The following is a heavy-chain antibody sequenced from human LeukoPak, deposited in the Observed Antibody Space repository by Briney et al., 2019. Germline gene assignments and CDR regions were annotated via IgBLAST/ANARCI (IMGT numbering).Heavy chain of an antibody. Sequence: PGGSLRLSCAASGFTFSRFSMNWVRQAPGKGLEWVSSISSSSSYIYYVDSVKGRFTISRDNAKNSLYLQMNSLRAEDTAVYYCATSRDGTIFHSRGQGTLVTVSS. J-gene: IGHJ4*02. CDR1: GFTFSRFS. CDR3: ATSRDGTIFHS. CDR2: ISSSSSYI. V-gene: IGHV3-21*01. D-gene: IGHD1-7*01.